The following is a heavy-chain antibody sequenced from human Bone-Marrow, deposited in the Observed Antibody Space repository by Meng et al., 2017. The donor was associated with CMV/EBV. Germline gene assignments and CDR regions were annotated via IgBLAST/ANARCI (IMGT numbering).Heavy chain of an antibody. CDR3: ARVEVYCSSTSCYGPYYGMDV. CDR1: GYTFTSYG. D-gene: IGHD2-2*01. V-gene: IGHV1-18*01. J-gene: IGHJ6*02. CDR2: ISAYNGNT. Sequence: ASVKVSCKASGYTFTSYGISWVRQAPGQGLEWMGWISAYNGNTNYAQKLQGRVTMTTDTSTSTAYMELRSLRSDDTAVYYCARVEVYCSSTSCYGPYYGMDVWGQGTTVTVSS.